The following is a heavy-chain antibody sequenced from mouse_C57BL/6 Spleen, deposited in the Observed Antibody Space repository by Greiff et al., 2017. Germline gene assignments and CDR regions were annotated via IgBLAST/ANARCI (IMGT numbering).Heavy chain of an antibody. CDR1: GYTFTSYG. CDR2: IYPRSGNT. J-gene: IGHJ2*01. CDR3: ASGGRRGITTVVDY. Sequence: QVQLQQSGAELARPGASVKLSCKASGYTFTSYGISWVKQRTGQGLEWIGEIYPRSGNTYYNEKFKGKDTLTADKSSSTAYMELRSLTSEDSAVYFCASGGRRGITTVVDYWGQGTTLTVSS. V-gene: IGHV1-81*01. D-gene: IGHD1-1*01.